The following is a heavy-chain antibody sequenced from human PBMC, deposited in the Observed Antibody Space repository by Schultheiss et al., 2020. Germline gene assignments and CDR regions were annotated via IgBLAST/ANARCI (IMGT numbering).Heavy chain of an antibody. CDR1: GFTFSSYG. D-gene: IGHD6-6*01. CDR3: ARASRGSSSYFDY. V-gene: IGHV3-30*19. Sequence: GGSLRLSCAASGFTFSSYGMHWVRQAPGKGLEWVAVIWYDGSNKYYADSVKGRFTISRDNSENTLYLQMNSLRAEDTAVYYCARASRGSSSYFDYWGQGTMVTVSS. J-gene: IGHJ4*02. CDR2: IWYDGSNK.